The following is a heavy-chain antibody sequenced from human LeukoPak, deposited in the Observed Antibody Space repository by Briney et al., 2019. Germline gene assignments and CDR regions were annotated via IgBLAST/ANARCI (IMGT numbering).Heavy chain of an antibody. CDR2: ISISSGTI. CDR3: ARERQDFDY. V-gene: IGHV3-48*01. D-gene: IGHD2-15*01. Sequence: GGSLRLSCAASGFTFSDYSMNWVRQAPGKGLEWVSYISISSGTIYYADSVKGRFTISRDNAKNSLYLQMNSLRAEDTAVYYCARERQDFDYWGQGTLVTVSS. J-gene: IGHJ4*02. CDR1: GFTFSDYS.